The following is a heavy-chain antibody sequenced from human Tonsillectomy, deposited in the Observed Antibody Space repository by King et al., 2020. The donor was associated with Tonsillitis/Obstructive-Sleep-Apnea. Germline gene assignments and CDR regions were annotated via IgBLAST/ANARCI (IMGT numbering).Heavy chain of an antibody. J-gene: IGHJ5*02. Sequence: VQLVESGGGVVQPGRSLRLSCAASGFTFSTYGMNWVRQAPGKGLEWVALIWYDGSNKYYADSVKGRFTISRDNSKNMLYLQMNSLRAEDTAVYYCARPRVLKGGFDPWGQGTLVTVSS. V-gene: IGHV3-33*01. CDR3: ARPRVLKGGFDP. CDR2: IWYDGSNK. CDR1: GFTFSTYG. D-gene: IGHD4/OR15-4a*01.